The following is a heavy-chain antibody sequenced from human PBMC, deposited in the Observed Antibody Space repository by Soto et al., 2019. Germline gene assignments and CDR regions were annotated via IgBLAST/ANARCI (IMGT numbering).Heavy chain of an antibody. D-gene: IGHD3-3*01. J-gene: IGHJ6*03. CDR3: ARHNDLRSGRHYYMDV. CDR2: IFYTARN. Sequence: QVQLPESGPGLVKPSETLTLTCNVSSCYLSGYYWSWIRQPPGKGLEWIFYIFYTARNLYNPSLKTRGTMSIDTSENHSSLNRASVTASDTAIYYGARHNDLRSGRHYYMDVWANGTTVTFAS. V-gene: IGHV4-59*08. CDR1: SCYLSGYY.